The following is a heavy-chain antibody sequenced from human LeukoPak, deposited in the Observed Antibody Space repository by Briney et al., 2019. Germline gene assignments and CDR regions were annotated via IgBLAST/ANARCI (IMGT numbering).Heavy chain of an antibody. Sequence: GGSLRLSCAASGFTFSSYGMHWVRQAPGKGLEWVAFIRYDGSNKYYADSVKGRFTISRDNSKNTLYLQMNSLRAEDTAVYYCAKEVDTAMVENIWGQGTMVTVSS. CDR1: GFTFSSYG. CDR2: IRYDGSNK. CDR3: AKEVDTAMVENI. J-gene: IGHJ3*02. D-gene: IGHD5-18*01. V-gene: IGHV3-30*02.